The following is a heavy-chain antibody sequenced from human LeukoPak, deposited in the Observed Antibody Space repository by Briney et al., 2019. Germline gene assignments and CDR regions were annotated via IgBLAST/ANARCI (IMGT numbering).Heavy chain of an antibody. CDR3: AKGMMPDWFDP. Sequence: SETLYLTCNVSGVSLNNYYWTWVRQSPGKGLEWIGHIFDIGNTNYNPSLKSRATISLGRSKNQFSLRLNSVTAADTAVYYCAKGMMPDWFDPWGQGTLVTVST. J-gene: IGHJ5*02. D-gene: IGHD2-2*01. CDR1: GVSLNNYY. V-gene: IGHV4-59*01. CDR2: IFDIGNT.